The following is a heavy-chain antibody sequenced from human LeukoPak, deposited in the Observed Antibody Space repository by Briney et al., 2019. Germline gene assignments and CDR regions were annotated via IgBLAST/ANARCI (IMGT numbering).Heavy chain of an antibody. J-gene: IGHJ3*02. CDR1: GDSVSSNSAA. CDR3: ARDLTKIDAFDI. D-gene: IGHD1-1*01. V-gene: IGHV6-1*01. Sequence: SQTLSLTCALSGDSVSSNSAAWNWIRQSPSRGLEWLGRTYYRSKWYNEYAVSVRSRITIKPDTSKNQFSLQLNSVTPEDTAVYYCARDLTKIDAFDIWGQGTLVSVSS. CDR2: TYYRSKWYN.